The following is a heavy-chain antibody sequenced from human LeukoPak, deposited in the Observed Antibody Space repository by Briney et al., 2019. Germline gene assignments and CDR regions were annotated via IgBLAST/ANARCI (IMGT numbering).Heavy chain of an antibody. CDR1: GYTFTSYG. V-gene: IGHV1-8*02. J-gene: IGHJ5*02. Sequence: ASVKVSCKASGYTFTSYGINWVRQAPGQGLEWMGWMNPNNGNTGYAQKFKDRVILTRNTSTKTAYMELSSLRFEDTAVYYCARGQVGVGRLSTFGVVHPTWFDPWGQGTLVTVSS. CDR3: ARGQVGVGRLSTFGVVHPTWFDP. D-gene: IGHD3-3*01. CDR2: MNPNNGNT.